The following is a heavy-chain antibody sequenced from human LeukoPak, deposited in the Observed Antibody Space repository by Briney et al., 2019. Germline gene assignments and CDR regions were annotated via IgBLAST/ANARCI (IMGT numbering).Heavy chain of an antibody. D-gene: IGHD6-13*01. CDR1: GYTFTGYY. J-gene: IGHJ4*02. V-gene: IGHV1-2*06. CDR3: TSPVNLPPGYSSSWYPFDY. Sequence: ASVKVSCKASGYTFTGYYMHWVRQAPGQGLEWMGRINPNSGGTNYAQKFQGRVTMTRDTSISTAYMELSRLRSDDTAVYYCTSPVNLPPGYSSSWYPFDYRGQGTLVTVSS. CDR2: INPNSGGT.